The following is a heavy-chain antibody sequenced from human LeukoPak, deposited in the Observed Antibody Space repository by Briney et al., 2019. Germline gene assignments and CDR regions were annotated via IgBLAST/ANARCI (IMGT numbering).Heavy chain of an antibody. CDR1: GGSISSGGYC. V-gene: IGHV4-31*03. CDR2: IYYSGST. J-gene: IGHJ4*02. Sequence: SETLSLTCTVSGGSISSGGYCWSWIRQHPGKGLEWIGYIYYSGSTYYNPSLKSRVTISVDTSKNQFSLKLSSVTAADTAVYYCARSRRSSGYLFDYWGQGTLVTVSS. CDR3: ARSRRSSGYLFDY. D-gene: IGHD3-22*01.